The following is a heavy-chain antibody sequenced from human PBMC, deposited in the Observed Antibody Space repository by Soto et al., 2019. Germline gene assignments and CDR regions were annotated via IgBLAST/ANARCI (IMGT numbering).Heavy chain of an antibody. Sequence: SQTLSLTCAISGDSVSSKSAAWNWVRQSPSRGLEWLGRTYYRSKWYNEYALSVKGRITVNPDTSKNQFSLQLSSVTPEDTAVYYCARTTSVFDYWGQGTQVTVSS. J-gene: IGHJ4*02. D-gene: IGHD1-1*01. CDR3: ARTTSVFDY. V-gene: IGHV6-1*01. CDR1: GDSVSSKSAA. CDR2: TYYRSKWYN.